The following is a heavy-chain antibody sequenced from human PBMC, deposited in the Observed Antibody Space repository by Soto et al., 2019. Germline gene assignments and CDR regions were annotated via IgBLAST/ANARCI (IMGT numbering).Heavy chain of an antibody. CDR2: ISYDGSDK. V-gene: IGHV3-30*03. D-gene: IGHD3-16*02. J-gene: IGHJ4*02. CDR3: ASMITFGGVLVD. CDR1: GFIFSNYD. Sequence: QVLLVESGGGVVQPGRSLRLSCAASGFIFSNYDMHWVRQAPGKGLEWVAFISYDGSDKYYADSVKGRFTISRDNSKNTLFLQMNRLRVEDTAVYYCASMITFGGVLVDWGQGTLVTVSS.